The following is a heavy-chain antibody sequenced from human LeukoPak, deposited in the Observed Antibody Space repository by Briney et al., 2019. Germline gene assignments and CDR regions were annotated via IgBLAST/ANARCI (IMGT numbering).Heavy chain of an antibody. Sequence: PGGSLRLSCAASGFTFSSYWMSWVRQAPGKGLEWVANIKQDGSEKYYVDSVEGRFTISRDNAKNSLYLQMNSLRAEDTAVYYCARWGYSYGYYYYYYMDVWGKGTTVTVSS. J-gene: IGHJ6*03. D-gene: IGHD5-18*01. CDR3: ARWGYSYGYYYYYYMDV. CDR1: GFTFSSYW. V-gene: IGHV3-7*01. CDR2: IKQDGSEK.